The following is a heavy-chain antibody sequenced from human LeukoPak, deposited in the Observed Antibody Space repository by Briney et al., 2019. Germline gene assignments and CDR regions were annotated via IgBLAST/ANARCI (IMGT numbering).Heavy chain of an antibody. V-gene: IGHV1-46*01. D-gene: IGHD3-22*01. CDR2: INPSGGST. J-gene: IGHJ3*02. Sequence: ASVTVSCKASGYTFTSYYMHWVRQAPGQGLEWMGLINPSGGSTSYAQKFQGRVTMTRDMSTSTVYMELSSPRAEDTAVYYCAKDFDYYDSSGYYPSDAFDIWGQGTMVTVSS. CDR1: GYTFTSYY. CDR3: AKDFDYYDSSGYYPSDAFDI.